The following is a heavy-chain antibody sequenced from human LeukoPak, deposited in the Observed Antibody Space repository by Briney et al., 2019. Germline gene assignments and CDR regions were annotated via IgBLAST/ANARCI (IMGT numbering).Heavy chain of an antibody. V-gene: IGHV3-30-3*01. Sequence: GRSLRLSCAASGFTFSSYAMHWVRQAPGKGLEWVAVISYDGSNKYYADSVKGRFTISRDNAKNSLYLQMNSLRAEDTALYYCAKGSHYYDSSGYPDYWGQGTLVTVSS. D-gene: IGHD3-22*01. CDR3: AKGSHYYDSSGYPDY. J-gene: IGHJ4*02. CDR1: GFTFSSYA. CDR2: ISYDGSNK.